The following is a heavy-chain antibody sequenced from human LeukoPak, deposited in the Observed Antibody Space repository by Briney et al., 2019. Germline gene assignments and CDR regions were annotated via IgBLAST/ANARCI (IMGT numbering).Heavy chain of an antibody. V-gene: IGHV3-7*01. J-gene: IGHJ2*01. CDR1: GISFSNYW. Sequence: PGGSLRLSCAASGISFSNYWMTWIRQAPEKGLQWVANIKEDGSDKNYADSVKGRFTISRDNAKNLLYLQMNSLRVEDTAVYYCARWTDWYFDLWGRGTLVTVSS. CDR3: ARWTDWYFDL. D-gene: IGHD2-21*02. CDR2: IKEDGSDK.